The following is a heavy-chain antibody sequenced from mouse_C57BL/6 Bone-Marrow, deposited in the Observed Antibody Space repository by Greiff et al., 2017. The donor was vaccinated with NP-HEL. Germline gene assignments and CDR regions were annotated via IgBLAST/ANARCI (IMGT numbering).Heavy chain of an antibody. V-gene: IGHV7-3*01. D-gene: IGHD2-4*01. CDR2: IRNKANGYTT. Sequence: EVQGVESGGGLVQPGGSLSLSCAASGFTFTDYYMSWVRQPPGKALEWLVFIRNKANGYTTEYSASVKGRLTISRDNCKCILYLQRKALTAEDSATYYCARSIYYDYADEPCYTIDYWGQGTSVTVSS. J-gene: IGHJ4*01. CDR3: ARSIYYDYADEPCYTIDY. CDR1: GFTFTDYY.